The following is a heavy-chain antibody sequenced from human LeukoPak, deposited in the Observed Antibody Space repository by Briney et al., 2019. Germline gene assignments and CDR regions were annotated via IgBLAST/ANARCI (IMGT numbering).Heavy chain of an antibody. J-gene: IGHJ4*01. CDR1: GGSISSYY. V-gene: IGHV4-59*01. CDR3: ARVAVGGTVDY. Sequence: SETLSLTCTVSGGSISSYYWSWLRQPPGKGLEWIGYIYYSGSTNYNPSLKSRVTISVDTSKNQFSLKLSSVTAADTAVYYCARVAVGGTVDYWGQGTLVTVSS. CDR2: IYYSGST. D-gene: IGHD3-10*01.